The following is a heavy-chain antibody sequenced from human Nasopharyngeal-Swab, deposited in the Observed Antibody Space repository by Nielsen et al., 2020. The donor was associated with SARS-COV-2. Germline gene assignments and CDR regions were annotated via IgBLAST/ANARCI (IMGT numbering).Heavy chain of an antibody. V-gene: IGHV3-23*01. D-gene: IGHD1-26*01. CDR3: ARNPGAFFDY. Sequence: WIRQPPGKGLEWVSAISGSGGNTYYADSVKGRFTISRDNSKNTLYLQMNSLRAEDSAVYYCARNPGAFFDYWGQGTLVTVSS. CDR2: ISGSGGNT. J-gene: IGHJ4*02.